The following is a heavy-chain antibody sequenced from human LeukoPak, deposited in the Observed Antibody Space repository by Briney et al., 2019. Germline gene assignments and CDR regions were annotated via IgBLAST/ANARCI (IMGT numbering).Heavy chain of an antibody. Sequence: GGSLRLSCAASGFTFSSYWMHWVRQAPGKGLVWVSRINTDGISTSYADSAKGRFTISRDNSKNTLYLQMNSLRAEDTAVYYCATSVGYDSSGSPYFDYWGQGTLVTVSS. D-gene: IGHD3-22*01. CDR1: GFTFSSYW. CDR2: INTDGIST. V-gene: IGHV3-74*01. J-gene: IGHJ4*02. CDR3: ATSVGYDSSGSPYFDY.